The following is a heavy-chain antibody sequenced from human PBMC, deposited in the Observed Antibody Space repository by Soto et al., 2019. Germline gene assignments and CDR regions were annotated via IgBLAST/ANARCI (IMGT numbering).Heavy chain of an antibody. J-gene: IGHJ5*02. V-gene: IGHV4-34*01. CDR2: INHSGST. CDR3: ARHFWVRGYDHWFDP. D-gene: IGHD5-12*01. CDR1: GGSFSGYY. Sequence: SETLSLTCAVYGGSFSGYYWSWIRRPPGKGLEWIGEINHSGSTNYNPSLKSRVTISVDTSKNQFSLKLSSVTAADTAVYYCARHFWVRGYDHWFDPWGQGTLVTVSS.